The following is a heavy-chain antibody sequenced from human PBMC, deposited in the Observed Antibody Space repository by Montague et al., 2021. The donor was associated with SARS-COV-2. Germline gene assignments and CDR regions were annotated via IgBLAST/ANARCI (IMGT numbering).Heavy chain of an antibody. Sequence: SLRLSCAASGFTFSSYGMHWVRQAPGKGPEWVAVIWYDGSNKYYADSVKGRFTISRDNSKNTLYLQMNSLRAEDTAVYYCAKSVGYSSSWYLGFFDYWGQGTLVTVSS. V-gene: IGHV3-33*06. D-gene: IGHD6-13*01. CDR3: AKSVGYSSSWYLGFFDY. CDR1: GFTFSSYG. J-gene: IGHJ4*02. CDR2: IWYDGSNK.